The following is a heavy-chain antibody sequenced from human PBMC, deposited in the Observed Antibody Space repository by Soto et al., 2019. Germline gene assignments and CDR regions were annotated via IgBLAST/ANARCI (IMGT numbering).Heavy chain of an antibody. CDR1: GFTFSASA. J-gene: IGHJ5*02. V-gene: IGHV3-73*01. D-gene: IGHD1-26*01. Sequence: PGGALRLSWAASGFTFSASAMHWVRQASGKGLEWVGRIRSKANSYATAYAASVKGRFTISRDDSKNTAYLQMNSLKTEDTAVYYCTRPDPYYGTYLWGQGTLVTVSS. CDR3: TRPDPYYGTYL. CDR2: IRSKANSYAT.